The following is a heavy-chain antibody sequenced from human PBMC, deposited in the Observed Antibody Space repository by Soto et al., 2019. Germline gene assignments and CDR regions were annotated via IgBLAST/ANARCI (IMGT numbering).Heavy chain of an antibody. CDR1: GFPFSSYA. J-gene: IGHJ6*02. D-gene: IGHD3-3*01. Sequence: GGSLRLSCAASGFPFSSYAMHWVRQAPGKGLEWVAVISYDGSNKYYADSVKGRFTISRDNSKNTLYLEMNSLRAEDTAVYYCARDRAYDFWSGYLPYYYGMDVWGQGTTVTVSS. V-gene: IGHV3-30-3*01. CDR3: ARDRAYDFWSGYLPYYYGMDV. CDR2: ISYDGSNK.